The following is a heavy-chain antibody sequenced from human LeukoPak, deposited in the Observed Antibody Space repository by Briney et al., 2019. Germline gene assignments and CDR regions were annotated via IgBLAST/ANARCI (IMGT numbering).Heavy chain of an antibody. V-gene: IGHV5-51*01. CDR3: ARSYYYDSSGSSLDY. CDR2: IYPGDSDT. J-gene: IGHJ4*02. D-gene: IGHD3-22*01. Sequence: GESLKISCKGSGYSFTSYWIGWVRQVPGKGLEWMGIIYPGDSDTRYSPSFQGQVTISADKSISTAYLQWSSLKASDTAMYYCARSYYYDSSGSSLDYWGQGTLVTVSS. CDR1: GYSFTSYW.